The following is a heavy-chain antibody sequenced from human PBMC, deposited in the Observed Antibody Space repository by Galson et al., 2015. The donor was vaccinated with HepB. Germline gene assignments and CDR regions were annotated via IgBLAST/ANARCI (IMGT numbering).Heavy chain of an antibody. CDR3: ASQGGDYDDILTGPPNAGWYFDL. CDR2: INAGNGNT. J-gene: IGHJ2*01. V-gene: IGHV1-3*01. D-gene: IGHD3-9*01. CDR1: GYTFTSYA. Sequence: SCKASGYTFTSYAMHWVRQAPGQRLEWMGCINAGNGNTKYSQKFQGRVTITRDTSASTAYMELSSLRSEDTAVYYCASQGGDYDDILTGPPNAGWYFDLWGRGTLVTVSS.